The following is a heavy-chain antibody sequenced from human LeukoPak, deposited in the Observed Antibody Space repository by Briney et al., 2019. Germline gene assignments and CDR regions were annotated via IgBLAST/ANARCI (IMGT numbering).Heavy chain of an antibody. J-gene: IGHJ6*02. Sequence: GGSVRLSCAASGFTFTTDGMQWVRHAPGKGLEWVAVISYDGSNKYYADSVKGRFTIYRDNSKNTLYLQMNRLRAEDTAVYYCAKLGITGTTADDYYYYGMDVWGQGTTVTVSS. CDR1: GFTFTTDG. CDR3: AKLGITGTTADDYYYYGMDV. V-gene: IGHV3-30*18. D-gene: IGHD1-7*01. CDR2: ISYDGSNK.